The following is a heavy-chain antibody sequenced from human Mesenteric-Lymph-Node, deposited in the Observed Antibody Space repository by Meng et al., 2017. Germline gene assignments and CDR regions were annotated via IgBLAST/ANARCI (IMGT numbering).Heavy chain of an antibody. CDR3: ARHEHYFDF. J-gene: IGHJ4*02. V-gene: IGHV4-34*02. CDR1: GGSLSHYY. Sequence: QVQQQPWGAGLMTPSATLSLACAFYGGSLSHYYWGWIRQAPGKGLEWIGEINDSGDTNYNPSLSSRATISVDTSKNQFSLKLSSVTAADTAMYYCARHEHYFDFWGQGTLVTVSS. CDR2: INDSGDT.